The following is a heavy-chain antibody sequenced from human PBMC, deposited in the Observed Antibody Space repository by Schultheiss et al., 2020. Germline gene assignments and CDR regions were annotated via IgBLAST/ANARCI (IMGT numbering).Heavy chain of an antibody. CDR2: INPNSGGT. CDR1: GYTFTAYY. J-gene: IGHJ4*02. Sequence: ASVKVSCKASGYTFTAYYMHWVRQAPGQGLEWMGRINPNSGGTNYAQKFQGRVTITADESTSTAYMELSSLRSEDTAVYYCASTLGITGTFDYWGPGTLVTVSS. D-gene: IGHD1-20*01. V-gene: IGHV1-2*06. CDR3: ASTLGITGTFDY.